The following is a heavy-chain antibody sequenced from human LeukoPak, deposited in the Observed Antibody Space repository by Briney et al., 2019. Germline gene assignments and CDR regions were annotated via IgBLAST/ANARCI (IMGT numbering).Heavy chain of an antibody. CDR2: ISSSGSTR. D-gene: IGHD3-9*01. V-gene: IGHV3-48*03. CDR3: ARDQYYGILTGYSGLDY. CDR1: GFTFSDDE. Sequence: PGGSLRLSCAASGFTFSDDEMSWVRQAPEKGLEWVSYISSSGSTRYYADSVKGRFTISRDNAENSMYLLMNSLRAEDTAVYYCARDQYYGILTGYSGLDYWGQGTLVTVSS. J-gene: IGHJ4*02.